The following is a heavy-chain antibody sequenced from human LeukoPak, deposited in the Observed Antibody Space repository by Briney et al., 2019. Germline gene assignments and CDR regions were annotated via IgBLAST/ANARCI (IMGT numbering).Heavy chain of an antibody. CDR1: GFTFSSYA. V-gene: IGHV3-30*01. D-gene: IGHD6-19*01. J-gene: IGHJ3*02. CDR3: ARGEGAVAADDAFDI. Sequence: GGSLRLSCAASGFTFSSYAMHWVRQAPGKGLEWVAVISYDGSNKYYADSVKGRFTISRDNSKNTLYLQMNSLRAEDTAVYYCARGEGAVAADDAFDIWGQGTMVTVSS. CDR2: ISYDGSNK.